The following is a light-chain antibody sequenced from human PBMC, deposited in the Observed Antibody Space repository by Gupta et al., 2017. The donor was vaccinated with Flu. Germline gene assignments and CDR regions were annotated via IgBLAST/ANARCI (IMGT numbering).Light chain of an antibody. V-gene: IGKV1-39*01. Sequence: TKRPSSLSASVGDRVTITCRASQSISSYLNWYQQKPGKAPKLLIYAASSLQSGVPSRFSGSGSGTDFTLTISSLQPEDFATYYCQQSYSTPYSFGQGTKLEIK. CDR1: QSISSY. J-gene: IGKJ2*03. CDR2: AAS. CDR3: QQSYSTPYS.